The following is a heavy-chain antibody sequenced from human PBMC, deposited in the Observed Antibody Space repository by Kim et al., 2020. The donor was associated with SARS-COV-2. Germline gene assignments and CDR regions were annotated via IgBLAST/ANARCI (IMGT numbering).Heavy chain of an antibody. V-gene: IGHV3-30*03. CDR1: GFTFSSFV. J-gene: IGHJ4*02. D-gene: IGHD6-19*01. CDR3: AGDRSGWYKADY. Sequence: GGSLRLSCAVSGFTFSSFVMHWVRQAPGKGLEWVALISYDGSNKNYADSVKGRFTISRDNSKNTLYLQMNSLRAEDTAVYYCAGDRSGWYKADYWGQGTPVTVSS. CDR2: ISYDGSNK.